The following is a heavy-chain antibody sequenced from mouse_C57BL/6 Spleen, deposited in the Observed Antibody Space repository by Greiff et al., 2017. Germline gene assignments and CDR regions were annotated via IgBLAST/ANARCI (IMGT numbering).Heavy chain of an antibody. Sequence: EVQLVESGGGLVQPKGSLKLSCAASGFSFNTYAMNWVRQAPGKGLEWVARIRSKSNNYATYYADSVKDSFTISRDDSESMLYLQMNNLKTEDTAMYYCVRQPYYDYDGYAMDYWGQGTSVTVSS. CDR3: VRQPYYDYDGYAMDY. V-gene: IGHV10-1*01. J-gene: IGHJ4*01. D-gene: IGHD2-4*01. CDR1: GFSFNTYA. CDR2: IRSKSNNYAT.